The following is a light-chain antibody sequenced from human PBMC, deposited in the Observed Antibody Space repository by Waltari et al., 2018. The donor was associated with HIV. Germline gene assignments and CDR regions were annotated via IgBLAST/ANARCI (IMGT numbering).Light chain of an antibody. J-gene: IGKJ2*01. V-gene: IGKV1-33*01. CDR2: DAS. CDR3: KEYDNLPMYT. Sequence: DIQMTQSPSSLSASVGDRVTITCQASQDISNSLNWYQQKPGQAPKLLSYDASNLEIGVPSRFSGSESGTDFTFTISSLQSEDSATYYCKEYDNLPMYTFGQGTKVEIK. CDR1: QDISNS.